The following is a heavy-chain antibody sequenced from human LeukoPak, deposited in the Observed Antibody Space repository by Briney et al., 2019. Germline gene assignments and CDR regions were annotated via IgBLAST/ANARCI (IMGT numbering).Heavy chain of an antibody. CDR1: GFTFSSYW. CDR2: ISGSGGST. J-gene: IGHJ4*02. Sequence: GGSLRLSCAASGFTFSSYWMHWVRQAPGKGLEWVSAISGSGGSTYYADSVKGRFTISRDNSKNTLYLQMNSLRAEDTAVYYCAKVVVRGVMADDYWGQGTLVTVSS. V-gene: IGHV3-23*01. CDR3: AKVVVRGVMADDY. D-gene: IGHD3-10*01.